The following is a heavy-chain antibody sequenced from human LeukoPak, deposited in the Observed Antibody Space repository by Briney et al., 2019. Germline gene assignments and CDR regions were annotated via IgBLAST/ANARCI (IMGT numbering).Heavy chain of an antibody. D-gene: IGHD6-25*01. CDR2: IYYSGNTRGST. J-gene: IGHJ4*02. CDR1: GDSVTTYY. Sequence: SETLSLTCTVSGDSVTTYYWSWVRQPPGKGLEWVGPIYYSGNTRGSTNYNPSLKSRVTMSVDTSKNQFSLRLTSVSAADTATYFCARGAAPGDFWGQGILVIVSS. CDR3: ARGAAPGDF. V-gene: IGHV4-59*02.